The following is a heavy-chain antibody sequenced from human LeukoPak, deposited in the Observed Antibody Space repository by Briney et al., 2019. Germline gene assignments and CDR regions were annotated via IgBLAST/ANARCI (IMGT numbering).Heavy chain of an antibody. V-gene: IGHV3-53*01. CDR3: ARDGWHEYSSGWYSQGTD. J-gene: IGHJ3*01. D-gene: IGHD6-19*01. CDR1: GFTVSSNY. CDR2: IYSGGST. Sequence: TGGSLRLSCAASGFTVSSNYMSWVRQAPGKGLEWVSVIYSGGSTYYADSVKGRFTISRDNSKNTLYLQMNSLRAEDTAVYYCARDGWHEYSSGWYSQGTDWGQGTMVTVSS.